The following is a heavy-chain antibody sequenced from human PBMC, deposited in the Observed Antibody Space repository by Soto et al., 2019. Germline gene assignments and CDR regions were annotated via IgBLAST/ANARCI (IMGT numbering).Heavy chain of an antibody. V-gene: IGHV3-33*01. CDR3: ARDQGSSSGNYYYYMDV. J-gene: IGHJ6*03. CDR1: GFTFSSYG. D-gene: IGHD6-6*01. Sequence: ESGGGVVQPGRSLRLSCAASGFTFSSYGMHWVRQAPGKGLEWVAVIWYDGSNKYYADSVKGRFTISRDNSKNTLYLQMNSLRAEDTAVYYCARDQGSSSGNYYYYMDVWGKGTTVTVSS. CDR2: IWYDGSNK.